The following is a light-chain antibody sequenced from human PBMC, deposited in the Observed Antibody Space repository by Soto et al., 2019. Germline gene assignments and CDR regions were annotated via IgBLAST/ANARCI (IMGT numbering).Light chain of an antibody. CDR1: QSIGRF. Sequence: DIQMTPSPSSLSASVGDRVAVTFRASQSIGRFLNWHQQKPGKARNVLINVASTLRSGVPSRFSGSGSGTDFNLTINSLQPEDFAIYYCQQTYTTPEITFGQGTRLEI. CDR2: VAS. J-gene: IGKJ5*01. V-gene: IGKV1-39*01. CDR3: QQTYTTPEIT.